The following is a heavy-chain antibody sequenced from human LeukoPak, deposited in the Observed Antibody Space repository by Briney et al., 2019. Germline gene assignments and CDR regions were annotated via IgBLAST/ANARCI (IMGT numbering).Heavy chain of an antibody. J-gene: IGHJ4*02. CDR3: ATTGYSNRNY. D-gene: IGHD6-13*01. V-gene: IGHV3-23*01. CDR2: ISGRDGST. Sequence: PGGSLRLSCAASGFTFNSFAMGWVRQAPGKGLQWVSSISGRDGSTYYAASVKGRFTISRDNSKNTLYLQMNSLRHEDTAVYYCATTGYSNRNYWGQGTLVTVSS. CDR1: GFTFNSFA.